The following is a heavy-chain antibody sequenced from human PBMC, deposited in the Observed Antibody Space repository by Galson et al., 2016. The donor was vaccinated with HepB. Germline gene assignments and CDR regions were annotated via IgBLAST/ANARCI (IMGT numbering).Heavy chain of an antibody. Sequence: SLRLSCAASGFTFSSFWMSWVRQAPGKGLEWVANINHDDIEKYYLDSVKGRFTISRDSAKNSLYLQMNSLRAEDTAVYYCATSLMITFGGDASRIFFDYWGQGTLVTVSS. CDR2: INHDDIEK. CDR1: GFTFSSFW. D-gene: IGHD3-16*01. CDR3: ATSLMITFGGDASRIFFDY. V-gene: IGHV3-7*03. J-gene: IGHJ4*02.